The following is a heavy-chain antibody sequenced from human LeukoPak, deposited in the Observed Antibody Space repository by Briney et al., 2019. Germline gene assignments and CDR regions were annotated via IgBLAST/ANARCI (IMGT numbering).Heavy chain of an antibody. Sequence: GALRLSCAASGFTFSNHGMNWVRQAPGKGLEWLSGVSPPGGGTYYADSVKGRFTISRDDSKNTLSLQMNSLRVEDTAVYYCAKKKTDYSYPSSFDYWGQGTLVTVSS. D-gene: IGHD4-11*01. V-gene: IGHV3-23*01. CDR2: VSPPGGGT. CDR1: GFTFSNHG. CDR3: AKKKTDYSYPSSFDY. J-gene: IGHJ4*02.